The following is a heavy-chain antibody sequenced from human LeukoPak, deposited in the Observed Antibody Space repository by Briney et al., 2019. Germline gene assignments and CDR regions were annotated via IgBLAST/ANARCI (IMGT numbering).Heavy chain of an antibody. D-gene: IGHD2-2*01. CDR2: VGISSGNT. V-gene: IGHV3-48*01. CDR3: ARDTKYAFDN. Sequence: GGSLRLSCAASGFTFSDYSMNWVRQAPGKGLEWVSYVGISSGNTKYADSVKGRFTISGDKAKNSLYLQMNSLRVEDTAVYYCARDTKYAFDNWGQGTLVTVSS. CDR1: GFTFSDYS. J-gene: IGHJ4*02.